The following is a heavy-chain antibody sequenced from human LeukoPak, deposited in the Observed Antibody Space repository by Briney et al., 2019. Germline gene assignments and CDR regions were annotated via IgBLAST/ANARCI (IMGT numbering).Heavy chain of an antibody. V-gene: IGHV3-30*01. Sequence: GGSRRLSCVASGFTFSSYVMHWVRQAPGKGLEWVTAILHDGSQIYYAASVKGRVTVSRDNSKNTLFLQTNSLRADDTAVYYCARDQRYPSGGYGMFESWGQGALVTVSS. CDR3: ARDQRYPSGGYGMFES. CDR1: GFTFSSYV. J-gene: IGHJ4*02. CDR2: ILHDGSQI. D-gene: IGHD6-19*01.